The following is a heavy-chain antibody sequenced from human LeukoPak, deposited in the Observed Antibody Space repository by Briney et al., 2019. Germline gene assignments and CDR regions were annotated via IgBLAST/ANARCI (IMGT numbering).Heavy chain of an antibody. J-gene: IGHJ6*02. CDR2: IYDSGST. Sequence: KPSETLSLTCSVSGGSMTNLYWTWIRQPPGKGLEWIGDIYDSGSTRYNTSLESRVTISVDTSKNQFSLKLSSVPAADTAVYYCAKGGSTNFYYGDVWGQGTTVTVSS. CDR3: AKGGSTNFYYGDV. V-gene: IGHV4-59*01. CDR1: GGSMTNLY. D-gene: IGHD2/OR15-2a*01.